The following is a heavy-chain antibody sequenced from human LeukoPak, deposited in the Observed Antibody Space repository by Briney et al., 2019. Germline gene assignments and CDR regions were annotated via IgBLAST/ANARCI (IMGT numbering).Heavy chain of an antibody. D-gene: IGHD5-18*01. Sequence: PGGSLRLSCAASGFTFSDYYMSWIRQAPGKGLEWVSYISSSGSTIYYADSLKGRFTISRDNAKNSLYLQMNSLRAEDTAVYYCARNSEYGYPANDYWGQGTLVTVSS. J-gene: IGHJ4*02. CDR2: ISSSGSTI. CDR3: ARNSEYGYPANDY. V-gene: IGHV3-11*01. CDR1: GFTFSDYY.